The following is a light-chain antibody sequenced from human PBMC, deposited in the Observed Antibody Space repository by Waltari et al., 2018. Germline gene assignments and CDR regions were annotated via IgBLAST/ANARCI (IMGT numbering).Light chain of an antibody. CDR1: QSIARN. CDR2: GAS. V-gene: IGKV3-15*01. J-gene: IGKJ2*01. CDR3: QQYNNWRT. Sequence: LITQSPPTRSVSPGDRATLSCRASQSIARNLTWYQQKPGQAPRLLIYGASTRATDVPDRFSGSGSGTEFSLTISSLQSEDFAVYYCQQYNNWRTFGQGTKLEIK.